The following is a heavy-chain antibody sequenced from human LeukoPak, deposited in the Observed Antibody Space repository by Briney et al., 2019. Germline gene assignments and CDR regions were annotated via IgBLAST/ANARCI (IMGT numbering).Heavy chain of an antibody. D-gene: IGHD1-26*01. V-gene: IGHV4-59*01. J-gene: IGHJ6*02. CDR3: ARDSPPYSGSYYNGMDV. Sequence: SETLSLTCTVSGGSISSYYWSWIRQPPGKGLEWIGYIYYSGSTNYNPSLKSRVTISVDTSKNQFSLKLSSVTAADTAVYYCARDSPPYSGSYYNGMDVWGQGTTVTVSS. CDR1: GGSISSYY. CDR2: IYYSGST.